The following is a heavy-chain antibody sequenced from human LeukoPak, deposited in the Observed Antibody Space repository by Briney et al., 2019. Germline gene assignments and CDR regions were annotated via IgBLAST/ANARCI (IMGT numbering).Heavy chain of an antibody. CDR1: GGSISSSSYY. Sequence: SESLSLTCTVSGGSISSSSYYWGWIRQPPGKGLEWIGSIYYSGSTYYNPSLKSRVSMSVDTSKNQFSLKLSSVTAADTAVYYCARWRYYDSSGYPSWYFDYWGQGTLVTVSS. D-gene: IGHD3-22*01. CDR2: IYYSGST. CDR3: ARWRYYDSSGYPSWYFDY. J-gene: IGHJ4*02. V-gene: IGHV4-39*01.